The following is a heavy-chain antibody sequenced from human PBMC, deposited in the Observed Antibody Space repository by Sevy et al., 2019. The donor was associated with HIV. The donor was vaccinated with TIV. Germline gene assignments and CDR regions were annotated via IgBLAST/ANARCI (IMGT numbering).Heavy chain of an antibody. CDR2: IRSKTDGGTI. CDR3: ITDPGYRGYDEEVIYYYYYGMDV. Sequence: GGSLRLSCAASGFTFSSAWMSWVRLAPGKGLEWVGRIRSKTDGGTIYYAAPVKGRFTISREDSKNTLYLQMNSLQTEDTAVYYCITDPGYRGYDEEVIYYYYYGMDVWGHGTTVTVSS. V-gene: IGHV3-15*01. J-gene: IGHJ6*02. CDR1: GFTFSSAW. D-gene: IGHD5-12*01.